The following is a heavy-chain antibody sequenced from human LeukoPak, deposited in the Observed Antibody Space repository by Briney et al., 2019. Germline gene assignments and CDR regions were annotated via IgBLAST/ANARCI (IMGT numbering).Heavy chain of an antibody. Sequence: PGGSLRLSCAASGFTFSDYYMSWIRQAPGKGLEWVSYISSSGSTIYYADSVKGRFTIPRDNAKNSLYLQMNSLRAEDTAVYYCAREKNSRVLRHGDDAFDIWGQGTMVTVSS. D-gene: IGHD3-10*01. CDR2: ISSSGSTI. J-gene: IGHJ3*02. V-gene: IGHV3-11*01. CDR3: AREKNSRVLRHGDDAFDI. CDR1: GFTFSDYY.